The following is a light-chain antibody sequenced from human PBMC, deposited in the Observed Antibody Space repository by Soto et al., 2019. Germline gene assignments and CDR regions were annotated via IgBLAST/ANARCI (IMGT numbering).Light chain of an antibody. V-gene: IGKV1-5*03. J-gene: IGKJ1*01. CDR1: QSISSW. Sequence: DIQMTHSPSTLSASVVDRFTISCRASQSISSWLAWYQQKPGKAPKLLIYKASSLESGVPSRFSGSGSGTEFTLTISSLQPDDFATYYCQQYNSYPWTFGQGTKVDIK. CDR3: QQYNSYPWT. CDR2: KAS.